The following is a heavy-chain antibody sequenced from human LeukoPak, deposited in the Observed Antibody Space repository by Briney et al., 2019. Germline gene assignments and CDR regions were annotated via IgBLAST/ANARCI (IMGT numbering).Heavy chain of an antibody. CDR1: GYTFTSYA. J-gene: IGHJ6*02. Sequence: GASVKVSCKASGYTFTSYAMHWVRQAPGQRLEWMGWINAGNGNTKYSQKFQGRVTITRDTSASTAYMELSSLRSEDTAVYYCARVRTYYDFWSGYYTRDYYYGMDVWGQGTTVTVSS. D-gene: IGHD3-3*01. V-gene: IGHV1-3*01. CDR3: ARVRTYYDFWSGYYTRDYYYGMDV. CDR2: INAGNGNT.